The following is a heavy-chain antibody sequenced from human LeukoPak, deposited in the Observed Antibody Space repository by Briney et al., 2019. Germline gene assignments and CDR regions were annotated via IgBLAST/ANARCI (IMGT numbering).Heavy chain of an antibody. Sequence: TGGSLRLSCAASGFTFSSYGMSWVRQAPGKGLEWVSAISGSGGSTYYADSVKGRFTISRDNSKNTLYLQMNSLRAEDTAVYYCAKSKLYYDILTGYYEDYWGQGTLVTVSS. CDR2: ISGSGGST. J-gene: IGHJ4*02. CDR1: GFTFSSYG. V-gene: IGHV3-23*01. CDR3: AKSKLYYDILTGYYEDY. D-gene: IGHD3-9*01.